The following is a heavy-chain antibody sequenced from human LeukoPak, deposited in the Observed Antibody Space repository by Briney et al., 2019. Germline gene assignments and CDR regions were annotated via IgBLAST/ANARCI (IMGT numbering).Heavy chain of an antibody. Sequence: GGSLRLSCAASGFTFSGYNINWVRQAPGKGLEWVSSISSSSTYIYYADSVKGRFTISRDNAKNSLYLQMNSLRAEDTAVYYCARGTYTTSPRNPKYYFDYWGQGTLVTVSS. CDR2: ISSSSTYI. D-gene: IGHD2/OR15-2a*01. CDR3: ARGTYTTSPRNPKYYFDY. CDR1: GFTFSGYN. V-gene: IGHV3-21*01. J-gene: IGHJ4*02.